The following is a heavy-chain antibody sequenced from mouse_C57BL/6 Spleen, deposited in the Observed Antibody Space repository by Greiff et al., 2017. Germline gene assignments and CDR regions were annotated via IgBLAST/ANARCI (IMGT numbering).Heavy chain of an antibody. CDR1: GYTFTSYW. V-gene: IGHV1-72*01. J-gene: IGHJ2*01. CDR3: ASLWDGGGYCDY. D-gene: IGHD4-1*01. CDR2: IDPNSGGT. Sequence: QVQLQQPGAELVKPGASVKLSCKASGYTFTSYWMHWVKQRPGRGLEWIGRIDPNSGGTKYNEKFKSKATLTVDKPSSTAYMQRSSLTSEDSAGYDCASLWDGGGYCDYWGQGTTLTVSS.